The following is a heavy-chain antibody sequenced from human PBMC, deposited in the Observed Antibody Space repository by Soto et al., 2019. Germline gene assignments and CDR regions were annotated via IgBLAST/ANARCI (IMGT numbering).Heavy chain of an antibody. D-gene: IGHD2-8*01. CDR1: GGSISNFY. Sequence: SVTLSLTCTVSGGSISNFYWSWIRQPPGKGLEWIGYISYSGNTNYNPSPKSRVSISVDTSKNQLSLNLTSVTAADTAVYYCARAPMVLSRSYFDSWGQGTPVTVSS. J-gene: IGHJ4*02. CDR2: ISYSGNT. CDR3: ARAPMVLSRSYFDS. V-gene: IGHV4-59*01.